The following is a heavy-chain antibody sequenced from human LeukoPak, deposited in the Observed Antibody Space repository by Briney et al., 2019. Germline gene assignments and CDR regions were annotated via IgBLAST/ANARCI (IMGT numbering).Heavy chain of an antibody. D-gene: IGHD1-26*01. J-gene: IGHJ4*02. CDR1: GFSFGGYA. CDR3: TREAVWELQTSTTYYFDY. CDR2: IRYKAEGGTT. Sequence: SGGTLCLSCTVSGFSFGGYAFSGFSRPPGRGRQGGGFIRYKAEGGTTEYAASVKGRFTISRDDSKSIAYLQMNSLKTEDTAVYYCTREAVWELQTSTTYYFDYWGQGTLVTVSS. V-gene: IGHV3-49*03.